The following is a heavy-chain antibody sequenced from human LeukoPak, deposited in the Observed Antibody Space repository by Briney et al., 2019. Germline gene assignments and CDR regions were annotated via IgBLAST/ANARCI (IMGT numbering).Heavy chain of an antibody. CDR3: ARELGNYFDY. J-gene: IGHJ4*02. Sequence: ASVKVSCKASGGTFSSYAISWVRQAPAQGLEWMGGIIPIFGTANYAQKFQGSVTITTDESTSTAYMELSSLRSEDTAVYYCARELGNYFDYGGQGTLVTVSS. CDR2: IIPIFGTA. V-gene: IGHV1-69*05. D-gene: IGHD7-27*01. CDR1: GGTFSSYA.